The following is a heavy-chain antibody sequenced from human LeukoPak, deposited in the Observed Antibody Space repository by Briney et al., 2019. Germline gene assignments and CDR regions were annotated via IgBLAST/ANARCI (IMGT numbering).Heavy chain of an antibody. Sequence: GGSLRLSCAASGFTFSNAWMNWVRQAPGKGLEWVARIKSKANGETIDYAAPVKGRFTISRDDSKNTVYLQMNSLRTEDTAFYYCATGIYFDYWGQGTLVTVSS. J-gene: IGHJ4*02. CDR1: GFTFSNAW. V-gene: IGHV3-15*01. CDR3: ATGIYFDY. CDR2: IKSKANGETI.